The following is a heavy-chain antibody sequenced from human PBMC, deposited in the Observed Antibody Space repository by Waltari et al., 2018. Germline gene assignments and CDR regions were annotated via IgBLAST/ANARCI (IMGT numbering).Heavy chain of an antibody. D-gene: IGHD7-27*01. V-gene: IGHV3-74*01. CDR1: GVTFSTSW. Sequence: EVQLVESGGAFVPHGGSLRLSCAASGVTFSTSWMHWVRQAPGGGLAWVSRINPDGSNTNYADSVTGRFTISRDNAKNTLYLQMNSLRADDTAVYYCARENWVPDSWGQGTLVTVSS. CDR3: ARENWVPDS. CDR2: INPDGSNT. J-gene: IGHJ4*02.